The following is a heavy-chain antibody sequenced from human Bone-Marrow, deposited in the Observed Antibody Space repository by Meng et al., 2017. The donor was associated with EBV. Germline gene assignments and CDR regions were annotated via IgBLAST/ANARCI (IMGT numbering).Heavy chain of an antibody. D-gene: IGHD2-2*01. J-gene: IGHJ5*02. CDR1: GGTFGSYV. CDR3: ARAGGCSTTSCPSGYFDP. V-gene: IGHV1-69*06. Sequence: QGHLVQAGAEVKKPGSSVKVSCKASGGTFGSYVISWVRQAPGQGFEWMGGIIPILGTSTRAQKFQGRLTITADKVTDTAYMELSSLRSEDTAVYYCARAGGCSTTSCPSGYFDPWGQGTLVTVSS. CDR2: IIPILGTS.